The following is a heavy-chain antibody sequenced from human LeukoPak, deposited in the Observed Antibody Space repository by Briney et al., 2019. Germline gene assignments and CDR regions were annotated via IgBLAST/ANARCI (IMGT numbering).Heavy chain of an antibody. Sequence: GGSLRLSCAASGFTFSDYAMSWVRQAPGKGLEWVSGINSGGGRTYYADSVEGRFTISRDNSKHTLFLQMKSLRAEDTAIYYCARDSSGYYKPFDYWGQGTLVTVSS. J-gene: IGHJ4*02. CDR3: ARDSSGYYKPFDY. CDR2: INSGGGRT. D-gene: IGHD3-22*01. CDR1: GFTFSDYA. V-gene: IGHV3-23*01.